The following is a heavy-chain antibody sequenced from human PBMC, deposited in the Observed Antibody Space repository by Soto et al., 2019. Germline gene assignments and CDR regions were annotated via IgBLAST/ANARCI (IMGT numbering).Heavy chain of an antibody. CDR2: IYPGDSDT. CDR3: ARSRFSYGDLYYFDY. V-gene: IGHV5-51*01. Sequence: GESLKISCKGSGYSFTSYWIGWVRQMPGKGLEWMGIIYPGDSDTRYSPSFQGQVTISADKSISTAYLQWSSLKASDTAMYYCARSRFSYGDLYYFDYWGQGTLVTVSS. CDR1: GYSFTSYW. D-gene: IGHD4-17*01. J-gene: IGHJ4*02.